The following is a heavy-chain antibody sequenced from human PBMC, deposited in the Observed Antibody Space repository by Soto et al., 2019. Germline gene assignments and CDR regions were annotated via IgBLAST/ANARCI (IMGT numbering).Heavy chain of an antibody. Sequence: SQTLSLTCVISGDSVSSNSAAWNWIRQSPSRGLEWLGRTYYRSKWYNDYAVSVKSRITINPDTSKNQFSLQLNSVTPEDTAVYYCARDTPDYYDSSGYYVLDYWGQGTLVTAPQ. CDR1: GDSVSSNSAA. CDR2: TYYRSKWYN. CDR3: ARDTPDYYDSSGYYVLDY. J-gene: IGHJ4*02. D-gene: IGHD3-22*01. V-gene: IGHV6-1*01.